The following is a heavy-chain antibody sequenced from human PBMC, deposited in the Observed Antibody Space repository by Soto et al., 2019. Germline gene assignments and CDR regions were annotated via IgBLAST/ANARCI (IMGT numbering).Heavy chain of an antibody. D-gene: IGHD1-1*01. V-gene: IGHV4-39*01. Sequence: SETLSLTCTVSGGSISSGDYFWAWIRQPPGKGLEWIGTISYNGTTYFNPSLKSRVTMSVDTSKNQFSVTLRSVTAADTAIYYCASHVFRVRYGGYFDVRGQGTPVTVSS. CDR3: ASHVFRVRYGGYFDV. J-gene: IGHJ4*02. CDR1: GGSISSGDYF. CDR2: ISYNGTT.